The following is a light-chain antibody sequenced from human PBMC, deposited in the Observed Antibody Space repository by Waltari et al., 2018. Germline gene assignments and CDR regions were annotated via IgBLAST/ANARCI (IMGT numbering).Light chain of an antibody. CDR3: QQYDNLPLT. J-gene: IGKJ4*01. CDR1: QDISNY. Sequence: DIQMTQSPSSLSASVGDRVTITCQARQDISNYLNWYQQKPGKAPKLLIYDASNLETGAPSRFSGSGSGTDFTFTISSLQPEDIATYYCQQYDNLPLTFGGGTKVEIK. CDR2: DAS. V-gene: IGKV1-33*01.